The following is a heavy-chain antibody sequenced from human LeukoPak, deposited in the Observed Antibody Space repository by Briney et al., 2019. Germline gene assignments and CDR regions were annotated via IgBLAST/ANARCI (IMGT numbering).Heavy chain of an antibody. Sequence: GRSLRLSCAASGFTFDDDAMHWVRQGPGKGLEWVSGISWNSGSIDYAESLKGRFTISRDNAKNSLYLQMNSLRPEDTDFYYCAKGTGRYWTFFDSWGRGTLVTVSS. V-gene: IGHV3-9*01. CDR3: AKGTGRYWTFFDS. J-gene: IGHJ4*02. CDR1: GFTFDDDA. D-gene: IGHD1-26*01. CDR2: ISWNSGSI.